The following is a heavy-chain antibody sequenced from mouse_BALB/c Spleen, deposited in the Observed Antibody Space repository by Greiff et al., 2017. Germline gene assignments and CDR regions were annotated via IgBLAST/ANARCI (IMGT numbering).Heavy chain of an antibody. V-gene: IGHV7-3*02. CDR1: GFTFTDYY. Sequence: EVKLVESGGGLVQPGGSLRLSCATSGFTFTDYYMSWVRQPPGKALEWLGFIRNKANGYTTEYSASVKGRFTISRDNSQSILYLQMNTLRAEDSATYYCARGITTATGAMDYWGQGTSVTVSS. D-gene: IGHD1-2*01. CDR2: IRNKANGYTT. CDR3: ARGITTATGAMDY. J-gene: IGHJ4*01.